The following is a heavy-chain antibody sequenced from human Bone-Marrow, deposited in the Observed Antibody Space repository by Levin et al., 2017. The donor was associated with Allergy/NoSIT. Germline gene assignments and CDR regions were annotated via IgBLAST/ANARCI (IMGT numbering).Heavy chain of an antibody. CDR3: TRVPLVVPAAIPFDP. CDR1: GFTFGDYA. Sequence: GESLKISCTASGFTFGDYAMSWFRQAPGKGLEWVGFIRSIAYGGTTEYAAAVKGRFTISRDDSKSIAYLQMNSLKTEDTAVYYCTRVPLVVPAAIPFDPWGQGTLVTVSS. J-gene: IGHJ5*02. CDR2: IRSIAYGGTT. D-gene: IGHD2-2*02. V-gene: IGHV3-49*03.